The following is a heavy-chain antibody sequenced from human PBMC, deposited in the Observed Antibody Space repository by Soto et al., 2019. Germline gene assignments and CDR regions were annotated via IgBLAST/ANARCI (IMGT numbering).Heavy chain of an antibody. D-gene: IGHD3-3*01. CDR1: GFTFSSYG. CDR2: IWYDGNTY. V-gene: IGHV3-33*01. CDR3: ARGGGQYYYYMDV. Sequence: QVQLVESGGGVVQPGRSLRLSCAASGFTFSSYGMHWVRQAPGKGLEWVAVIWYDGNTYYYTDSVKGRFTIFRDNSKNTLYLEMNSLRVEDTAIYYCARGGGQYYYYMDVWGKGTTVTVSS. J-gene: IGHJ6*03.